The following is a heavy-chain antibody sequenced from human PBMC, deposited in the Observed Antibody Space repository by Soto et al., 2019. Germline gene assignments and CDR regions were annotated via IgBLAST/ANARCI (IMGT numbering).Heavy chain of an antibody. V-gene: IGHV1-69*04. CDR2: IIPILGIA. J-gene: IGHJ3*02. Sequence: ASVKVSCKASGGTFSRYAISWVRQAPGQGLEWMGRIIPILGIANYPQKFQGRATITADKSTNTAYMELSSLRSEDTAVYYCARGYCSGGSCYEAFDIWGQGTMVTVSS. CDR3: ARGYCSGGSCYEAFDI. CDR1: GGTFSRYA. D-gene: IGHD2-15*01.